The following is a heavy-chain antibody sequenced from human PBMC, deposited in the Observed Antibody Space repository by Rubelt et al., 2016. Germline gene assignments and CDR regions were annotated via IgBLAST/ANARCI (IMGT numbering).Heavy chain of an antibody. J-gene: IGHJ4*02. D-gene: IGHD6-19*01. Sequence: YGMNWVRQAPGKGLEWVSSISSSSSYIYYADSVKGRFTISRDNAKNSLYLQMNSLRAEDTAVYYCARDSIAVAGPDEYYFDYWGQGTLVTVSS. V-gene: IGHV3-21*01. CDR2: ISSSSSYI. CDR1: YG. CDR3: ARDSIAVAGPDEYYFDY.